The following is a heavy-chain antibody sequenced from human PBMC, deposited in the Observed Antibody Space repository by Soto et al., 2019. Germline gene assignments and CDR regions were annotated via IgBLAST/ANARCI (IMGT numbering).Heavy chain of an antibody. V-gene: IGHV1-18*01. CDR1: GYTFTSYG. D-gene: IGHD2-2*01. CDR3: ARVAAGDIVVVPAAMGWFDP. Sequence: VQLVQSGAEVKKPGASVKVSCKASGYTFTSYGISWVRQAPGQGLEWMGWISAYNGNTNYAQKLQGRVTMTTDTSTSTAYMELRSLRSDDTAVYYCARVAAGDIVVVPAAMGWFDPWGQGTLVTVSS. J-gene: IGHJ5*02. CDR2: ISAYNGNT.